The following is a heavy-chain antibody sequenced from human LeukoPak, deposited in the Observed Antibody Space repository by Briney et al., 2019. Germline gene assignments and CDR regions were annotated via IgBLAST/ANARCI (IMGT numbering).Heavy chain of an antibody. CDR2: IYYIGST. Sequence: SETLSLTCTVSGGSISSYYWSWIRQPPGKGLEWIGYIYYIGSTNYNPSLKSRVTISVDTSKNQFSLKLSSVTAADTAVYYCARDLEIAAAGPYYYYMDVWGKGTTVTVTS. D-gene: IGHD6-13*01. J-gene: IGHJ6*03. CDR3: ARDLEIAAAGPYYYYMDV. V-gene: IGHV4-59*01. CDR1: GGSISSYY.